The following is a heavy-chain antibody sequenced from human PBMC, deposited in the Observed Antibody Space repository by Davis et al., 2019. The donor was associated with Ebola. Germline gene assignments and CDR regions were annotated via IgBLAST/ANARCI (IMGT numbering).Heavy chain of an antibody. CDR3: ATCAYSGYHRSTAFDY. CDR2: IGTSGTYI. D-gene: IGHD5-12*01. V-gene: IGHV3-21*04. Sequence: PGGSLRLSCVASGFTFNTYSMNWVRQAPGKGLEWVSSIGTSGTYIHYSDSMRGRFTISRDNSKSTLYLQMNSLRPEDTAVYYCATCAYSGYHRSTAFDYWGQGTLVPVSS. CDR1: GFTFNTYS. J-gene: IGHJ4*02.